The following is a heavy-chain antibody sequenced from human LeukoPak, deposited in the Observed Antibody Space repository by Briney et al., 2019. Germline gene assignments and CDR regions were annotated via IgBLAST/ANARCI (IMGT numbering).Heavy chain of an antibody. V-gene: IGHV4-59*01. D-gene: IGHD3-10*01. CDR1: GGSIRSYS. Sequence: SETPSLTCTVSGGSIRSYSWSWIRQPPGKGLEWIGYMYYSGGTNYNPSLKSRVTISVDTSKNQFSLKLTSVTAADTAVYYCASGSGYYYNDYWGQGTLVTVSS. J-gene: IGHJ4*02. CDR3: ASGSGYYYNDY. CDR2: MYYSGGT.